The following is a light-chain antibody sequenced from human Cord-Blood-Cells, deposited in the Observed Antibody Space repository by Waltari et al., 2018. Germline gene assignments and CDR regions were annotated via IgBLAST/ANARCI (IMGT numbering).Light chain of an antibody. V-gene: IGKV3-11*01. Sequence: EIVFSPSPAAVALCPGGRATLSCRASQSVSSDLAWYQQQPGQAPRLLIYDASNRATGIPARFSGSGSGTDFTLTISSLEPEDFAVYYCQQRSNWLTFGGGTKVEIK. CDR3: QQRSNWLT. CDR1: QSVSSD. J-gene: IGKJ4*01. CDR2: DAS.